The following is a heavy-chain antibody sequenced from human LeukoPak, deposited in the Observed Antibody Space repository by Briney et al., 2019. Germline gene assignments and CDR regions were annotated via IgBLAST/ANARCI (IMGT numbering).Heavy chain of an antibody. CDR2: MYYSRST. V-gene: IGHV4-59*08. CDR3: ERSKRAAVADLVL. CDR1: GDSISSDY. D-gene: IGHD6-13*01. Sequence: SETLSLTCTVSGDSISSDYWSWLRQPPGKGLEWIGYMYYSRSTSYNPSLKSRVTTSIDTSKTQFSLKLTSVTAGDTAVYYCERSKRAAVADLVLWGRGTRDSVS. J-gene: IGHJ1*01.